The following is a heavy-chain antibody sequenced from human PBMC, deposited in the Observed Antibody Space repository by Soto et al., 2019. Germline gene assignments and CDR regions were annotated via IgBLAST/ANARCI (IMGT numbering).Heavy chain of an antibody. V-gene: IGHV3-30-3*01. D-gene: IGHD3-16*02. CDR2: ISYDGSNK. CDR1: GFTFSSYA. J-gene: IGHJ4*02. CDR3: ARDRRIIVITSIDY. Sequence: GGSLRLSCAASGFTFSSYAMHWVRQAPGKGLEWVAVISYDGSNKYYADSVKGRFTISRDNSKNTLYLQMNSLRAEDTAVYYCARDRRIIVITSIDYWGQGTLVTVSS.